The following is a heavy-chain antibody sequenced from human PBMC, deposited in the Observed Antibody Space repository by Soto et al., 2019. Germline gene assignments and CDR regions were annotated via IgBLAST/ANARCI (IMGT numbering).Heavy chain of an antibody. CDR1: GGSISSSSYY. V-gene: IGHV4-39*01. CDR2: IYYSGST. Sequence: PSETLSLTCTVSGGSISSSSYYWGWIRQPPGKGLEWIGSIYYSGSTYYNPSLKSRVTISVDTSKNQFSLKLSSVTAADTAVYYCARHRGNYDILTGYDPYYYYGMDVWGQGTTVT. CDR3: ARHRGNYDILTGYDPYYYYGMDV. D-gene: IGHD3-9*01. J-gene: IGHJ6*02.